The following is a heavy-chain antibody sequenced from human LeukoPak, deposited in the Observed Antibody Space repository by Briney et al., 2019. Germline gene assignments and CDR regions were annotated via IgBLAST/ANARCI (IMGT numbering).Heavy chain of an antibody. CDR3: ASQFWWAAVVGPALDC. D-gene: IGHD2-21*01. CDR2: IKEDGSEI. V-gene: IGHV3-7*05. Sequence: RGSPRDSCAASGFTFSNYLMSWVRQAPGKGLEWVANIKEDGSEIYYVDSVKGRFTISRDNAKNSLYLQMSSLRVEDTAVYYCASQFWWAAVVGPALDCWGHGSLVTVSS. CDR1: GFTFSNYL. J-gene: IGHJ4*01.